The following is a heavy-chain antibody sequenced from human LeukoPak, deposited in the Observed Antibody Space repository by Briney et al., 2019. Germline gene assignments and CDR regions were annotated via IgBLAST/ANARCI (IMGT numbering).Heavy chain of an antibody. V-gene: IGHV4-34*01. CDR1: GGSFSGYY. CDR3: ARAYSNYYYYYMDV. CDR2: INHSGST. Sequence: ETLSLTCAVYGGSFSGYYWSWIRQPPEKGLEWIGEINHSGSTNYNPSLKSRVTISVDTSKNQFSLKLSSVTAADTAVYYCARAYSNYYYYYMDVWGKGTTVTVSS. D-gene: IGHD4-11*01. J-gene: IGHJ6*03.